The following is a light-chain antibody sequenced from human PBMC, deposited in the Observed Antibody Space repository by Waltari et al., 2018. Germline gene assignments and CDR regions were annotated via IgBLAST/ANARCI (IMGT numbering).Light chain of an antibody. CDR1: SSDVGCYNL. CDR3: CSYAGRNIYV. CDR2: EGS. J-gene: IGLJ1*01. V-gene: IGLV2-23*01. Sequence: QSALTQPASVSGSPGQSVTISCTGSSSDVGCYNLVSWYQQYPGKAPKHILYEGSKRPSGVSSRFSGSRSGNTASLTISGLQTEDEADYHCCSYAGRNIYVFGTGTKVTVL.